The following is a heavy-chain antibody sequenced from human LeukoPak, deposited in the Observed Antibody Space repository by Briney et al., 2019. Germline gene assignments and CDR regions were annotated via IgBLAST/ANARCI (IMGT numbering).Heavy chain of an antibody. CDR3: ARHRGNTWFDP. V-gene: IGHV4-59*08. Sequence: SETLSLTCTVAGGSISNYYWSWIRQSPAKGLEWIGDIYYSGSTKYNSSLKSRVTISVDTSNNHFSLNLSSVTAADTAVYYCARHRGNTWFDPWGQGTLVTVSS. CDR1: GGSISNYY. CDR2: IYYSGST. J-gene: IGHJ5*02.